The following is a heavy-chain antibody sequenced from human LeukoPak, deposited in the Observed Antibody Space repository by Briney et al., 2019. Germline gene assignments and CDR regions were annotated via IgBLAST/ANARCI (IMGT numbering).Heavy chain of an antibody. J-gene: IGHJ4*02. CDR1: SGSINSYY. V-gene: IGHV4-4*07. CDR3: ARHGYTASHFFLDY. Sequence: SETLSLTCSVSSGSINSYYWGWVRQPAGRGLEWIGRIYTTGRADYDPPLQSRVAMSIDTSQKQFSLNLKSVTAADTATYFCARHGYTASHFFLDYWSQGAPVTVSS. D-gene: IGHD5-18*01. CDR2: IYTTGRA.